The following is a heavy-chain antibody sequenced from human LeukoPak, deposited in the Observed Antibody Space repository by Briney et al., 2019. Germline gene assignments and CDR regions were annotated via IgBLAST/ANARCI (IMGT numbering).Heavy chain of an antibody. D-gene: IGHD1-14*01. Sequence: GESQKISYKGSGYTFTTYWIGWVRQMPGKGLEWMGIIFPRDSDTRYSPSFQDQVTISADKSISTAYLQWSSLKASDTAMYYCARLGNNLPYYMDVWGKGTTVTVSS. J-gene: IGHJ6*03. V-gene: IGHV5-51*01. CDR1: GYTFTTYW. CDR2: IFPRDSDT. CDR3: ARLGNNLPYYMDV.